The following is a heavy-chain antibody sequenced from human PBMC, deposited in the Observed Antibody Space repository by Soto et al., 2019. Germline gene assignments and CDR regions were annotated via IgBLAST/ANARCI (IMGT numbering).Heavy chain of an antibody. CDR2: ISSSSSYI. CDR3: AKVQQQGTFAYYYYGMDV. V-gene: IGHV3-21*01. D-gene: IGHD1-1*01. CDR1: GCTFSSYS. Sequence: GVSLRVSCAASGCTFSSYSMNWVRPATGKGLEWVSSISSSSSYIYYADSVKGRFTISRDNAKNSLYLQMNSLRAEDTAVYYCAKVQQQGTFAYYYYGMDVWGQGTTVTVSS. J-gene: IGHJ6*02.